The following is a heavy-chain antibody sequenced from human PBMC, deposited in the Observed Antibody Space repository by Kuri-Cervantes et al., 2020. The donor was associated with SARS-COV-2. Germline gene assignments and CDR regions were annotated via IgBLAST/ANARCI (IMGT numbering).Heavy chain of an antibody. CDR1: GFTFDDYA. CDR2: ISWNSGSI. V-gene: IGHV3-9*01. CDR3: ARESIAVAGTYDAFDI. D-gene: IGHD6-19*01. J-gene: IGHJ3*02. Sequence: GGSLRLSCAASGFTFDDYAMHWVRQAPGKGLEWVSGISWNSGSIGYADSVKGRFTISRDNSKNTLYLQMNSLRAEDTAVYYCARESIAVAGTYDAFDIWGQGTMVTVSS.